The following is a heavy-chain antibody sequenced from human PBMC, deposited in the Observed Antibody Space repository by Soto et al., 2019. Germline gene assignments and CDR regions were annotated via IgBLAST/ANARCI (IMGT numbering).Heavy chain of an antibody. CDR2: IYYSGST. J-gene: IGHJ6*02. Sequence: SETLSLTCTVSGGSISSGDYYWSWIRQPPGKGLEWIGYIYYSGSTYYNPSLKSRVTISVDTSKNQFTLKLSSVTAADTAVYYCARGGVITDYYYYYGMDVWGQGTTVTVSS. D-gene: IGHD3-10*01. CDR3: ARGGVITDYYYYYGMDV. V-gene: IGHV4-30-4*01. CDR1: GGSISSGDYY.